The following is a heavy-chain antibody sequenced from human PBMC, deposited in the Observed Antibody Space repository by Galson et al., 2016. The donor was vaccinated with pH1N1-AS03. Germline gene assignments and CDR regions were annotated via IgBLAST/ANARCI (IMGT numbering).Heavy chain of an antibody. D-gene: IGHD3-10*01. V-gene: IGHV4-34*12. Sequence: LTCTVSRGSFGGAYWTWIRQPPGKGLEWIGEIIIGRGLPPTYTPSLKRRVTISIDTSRGELSLKLRSVTAADTGVYYCARRPTGIDYWGQGVQFTVSS. CDR1: RGSFGGAY. J-gene: IGHJ4*02. CDR3: ARRPTGIDY. CDR2: IIIGRGLPP.